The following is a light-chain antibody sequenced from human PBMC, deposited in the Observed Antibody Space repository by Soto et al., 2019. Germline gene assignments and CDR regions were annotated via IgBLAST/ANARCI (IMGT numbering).Light chain of an antibody. CDR3: MQGSHWPRT. J-gene: IGKJ1*01. Sequence: DVVMTQSPLSLPVTLGQPASISCRSSQSLVFSDGNTYLSWYQQRPGQSPRRLIYRISNRDSGVPDRFGGSGSGTDFTLEISRVEAEDVGVYFCMQGSHWPRTFGQGIKV. CDR1: QSLVFSDGNTY. CDR2: RIS. V-gene: IGKV2-30*01.